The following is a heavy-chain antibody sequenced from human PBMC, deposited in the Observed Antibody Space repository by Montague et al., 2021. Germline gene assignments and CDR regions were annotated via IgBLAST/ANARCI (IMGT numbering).Heavy chain of an antibody. D-gene: IGHD2-15*01. CDR3: TGGSIANSRGVGVDYYYDMDV. J-gene: IGHJ6*03. CDR1: GASVSSDSYY. V-gene: IGHV4-61*01. CDR2: ICYTGST. Sequence: SETLSLTCTVSGASVSSDSYYWSWIRQPPGKGLEWIGNICYTGSTNYNPSLKSRVTIAVDTSKNQVSLRLSSVTAADTAVYYCTGGSIANSRGVGVDYYYDMDVWGKGTTVTVSS.